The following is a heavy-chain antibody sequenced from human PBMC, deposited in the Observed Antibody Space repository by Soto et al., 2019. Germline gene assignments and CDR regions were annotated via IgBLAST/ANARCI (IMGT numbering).Heavy chain of an antibody. D-gene: IGHD2-8*02. V-gene: IGHV2-5*02. Sequence: QITLKESGPTLVKPTQTLTLTCTFSGFSLSTSGVGVGWIRQPPGKALEWLALIYWDNDKRYSPSLKSRLTIIKDNSKTQAVLTMTYMNPVDTATYYCAHRLSTGSGLPDYWGQGTLVTVSS. CDR3: AHRLSTGSGLPDY. J-gene: IGHJ4*02. CDR2: IYWDNDK. CDR1: GFSLSTSGVG.